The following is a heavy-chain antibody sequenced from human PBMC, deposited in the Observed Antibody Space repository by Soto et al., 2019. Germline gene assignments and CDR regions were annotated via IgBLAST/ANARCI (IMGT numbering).Heavy chain of an antibody. Sequence: EVQLVESGGGLVKPGGSLRLSCAASGFTFDNAWMSWVRQAPGKGLEWVGRINSKTDGGTADYAAPVKGRFTISRDDSKNTLFLQMNSLKTEDTAVYYCTTDRGHMYDFDYWGQGTLVPVSS. D-gene: IGHD2-8*01. CDR3: TTDRGHMYDFDY. CDR2: INSKTDGGTA. CDR1: GFTFDNAW. V-gene: IGHV3-15*01. J-gene: IGHJ4*02.